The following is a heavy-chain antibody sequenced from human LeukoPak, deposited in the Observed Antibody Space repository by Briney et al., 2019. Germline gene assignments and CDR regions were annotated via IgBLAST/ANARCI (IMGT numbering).Heavy chain of an antibody. CDR2: ISGGGVST. J-gene: IGHJ4*02. V-gene: IGHV3-23*01. CDR1: GFIFSTYA. Sequence: GSLRLSCAASGFIFSTYAMSWVRQAPGKGLEWVSAISGGGVSTYYADSVKGRFTISRDNSKSTLYLQINSLRAEDTAIYYCTKGGPTGTRPLYWGQGALITVSS. CDR3: TKGGPTGTRPLY. D-gene: IGHD1/OR15-1a*01.